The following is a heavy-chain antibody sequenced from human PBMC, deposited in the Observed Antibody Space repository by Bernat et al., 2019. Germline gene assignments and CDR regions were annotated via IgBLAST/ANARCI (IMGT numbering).Heavy chain of an antibody. Sequence: EAQLLESGGGLVQPGGSLRLSCAASGFTFTNYAMSWVRQAPGKGLEWVSAVSSGGVSTYYADSVRGRFTVSRDNSKNTLFLQMSSLRAEDTAVYYCATQGGYSSSWYDDGFGMWGQGTMVTVSS. CDR2: VSSGGVST. CDR3: ATQGGYSSSWYDDGFGM. V-gene: IGHV3-23*01. D-gene: IGHD6-13*01. CDR1: GFTFTNYA. J-gene: IGHJ3*02.